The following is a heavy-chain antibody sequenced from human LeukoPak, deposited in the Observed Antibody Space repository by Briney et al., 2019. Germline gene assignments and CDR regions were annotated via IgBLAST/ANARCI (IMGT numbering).Heavy chain of an antibody. CDR2: IIPIFGTA. CDR1: GGTFSSYA. CDR3: ARATLVPAAIEVVPYYYMDV. Sequence: SVKVSCKASGGTFSSYAISWVRQAPGQGLEWMGGIIPIFGTANYAQKFQGRVTITTDESTSTAYMELSSLRSEDTAVYYCARATLVPAAIEVVPYYYMDVWGKGTTVTVS. V-gene: IGHV1-69*05. D-gene: IGHD2-2*01. J-gene: IGHJ6*03.